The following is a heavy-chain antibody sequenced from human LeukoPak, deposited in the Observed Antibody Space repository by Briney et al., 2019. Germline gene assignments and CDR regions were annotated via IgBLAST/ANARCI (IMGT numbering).Heavy chain of an antibody. CDR1: GYTFTTYW. J-gene: IGHJ4*02. V-gene: IGHV5-51*01. CDR3: ARHVPVVVPAATFDY. Sequence: GESLKISCKGSGYTFTTYWIGWVRQIPGKGLEWMAIIYPRDSDTRYSPSFQGQVTISADKSISTAYLQWSSLKASDTAMYYCARHVPVVVPAATFDYWGQGTLVTVSS. D-gene: IGHD2-2*01. CDR2: IYPRDSDT.